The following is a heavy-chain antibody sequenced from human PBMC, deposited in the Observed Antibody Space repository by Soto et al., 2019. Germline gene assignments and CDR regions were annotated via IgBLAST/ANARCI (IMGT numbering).Heavy chain of an antibody. CDR3: AKRAGVTGTNI. D-gene: IGHD1-20*01. Sequence: SETLSLTCAVSSDSISSSNCWSWVRQPPGKGLEWIGEIYHSGSTNYNPSLKSRVTPSVDKSKNQFSLKLSSVTAADTAVYHCAKRAGVTGTNIWGQGTMVTVSS. V-gene: IGHV4-4*02. J-gene: IGHJ3*02. CDR2: IYHSGST. CDR1: SDSISSSNC.